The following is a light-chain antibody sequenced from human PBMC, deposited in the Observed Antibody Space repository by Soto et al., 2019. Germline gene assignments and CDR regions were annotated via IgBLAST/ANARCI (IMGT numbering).Light chain of an antibody. CDR2: GNS. J-gene: IGLJ1*01. CDR1: SSHIGAGYD. CDR3: QSYDSSLSGWV. V-gene: IGLV1-40*01. Sequence: QSVLTQPPSVSGAPGQRVTISCTGSSSHIGAGYDVHWYQQLPGTAPKLLIYGNSNRPSGVPDRFSGSKSGTSASLAITGLQAEDEADYYCQSYDSSLSGWVFGTGTKLTVL.